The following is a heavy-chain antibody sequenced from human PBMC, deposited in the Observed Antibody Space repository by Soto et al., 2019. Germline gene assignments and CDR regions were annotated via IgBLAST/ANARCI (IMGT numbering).Heavy chain of an antibody. D-gene: IGHD2-21*02. J-gene: IGHJ5*02. CDR3: ARSGVTGIVIPSHWFDP. CDR2: ISSSGST. CDR1: GDSIGGVGY. Sequence: TSETLSLTCTVSGDSIGGVGYWSWIRQFPGRGLEWIGCISSSGSTYYNPALNNRISLSLDTSQNQFSLKLLSVTAAGTAIYYCARSGVTGIVIPSHWFDPWGQGTLVTVSS. V-gene: IGHV4-31*03.